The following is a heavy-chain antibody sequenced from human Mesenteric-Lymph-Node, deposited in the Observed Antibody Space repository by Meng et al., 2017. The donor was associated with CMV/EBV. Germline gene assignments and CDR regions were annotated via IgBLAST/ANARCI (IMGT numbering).Heavy chain of an antibody. Sequence: SLKISCAASDFTFEDYAMHWVRQAPGKGLEWVSGISWDSGNTEYADSVKGRFSISRDNARNSLYLQMDSLKPEDTAFYYCAKPLSPYDFWSGTDFWGQGALVTVSS. CDR3: AKPLSPYDFWSGTDF. V-gene: IGHV3-9*01. D-gene: IGHD3-3*01. CDR1: DFTFEDYA. CDR2: ISWDSGNT. J-gene: IGHJ4*02.